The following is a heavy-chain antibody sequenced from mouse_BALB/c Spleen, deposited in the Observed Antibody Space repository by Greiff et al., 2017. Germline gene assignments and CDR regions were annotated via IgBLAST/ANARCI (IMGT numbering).Heavy chain of an antibody. J-gene: IGHJ4*01. V-gene: IGHV5-6-4*01. Sequence: EVKLVESGGGLVKPGGSLKLSCAASGFTFSSYTMSWVRQTPEKRLEWVATISSGGSYTYYPDSVKGRFTISRDNAKNTLYLQMSSLKSEDTAMYYCTRGGYGNYVLAMDYWGQGTSVTVSS. CDR2: ISSGGSYT. CDR3: TRGGYGNYVLAMDY. D-gene: IGHD2-10*02. CDR1: GFTFSSYT.